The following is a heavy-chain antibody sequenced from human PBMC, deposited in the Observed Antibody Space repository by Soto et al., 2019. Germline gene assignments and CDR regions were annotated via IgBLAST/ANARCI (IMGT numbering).Heavy chain of an antibody. CDR2: INPNSGGT. D-gene: IGHD2-8*01. J-gene: IGHJ4*02. Sequence: ASVKVSCKASGFTFTGHYIHWVRQAPGQGLEWMGWINPNSGGTSYAQKFQGRVTMTRDTSITTAYMELSRLSSDDTAVYYCAESVSFFRPSLGYFDYWGQGILVTVSS. CDR3: AESVSFFRPSLGYFDY. CDR1: GFTFTGHY. V-gene: IGHV1-2*02.